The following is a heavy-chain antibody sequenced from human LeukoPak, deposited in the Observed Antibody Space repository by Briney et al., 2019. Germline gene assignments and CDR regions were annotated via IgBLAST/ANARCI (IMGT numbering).Heavy chain of an antibody. D-gene: IGHD4-17*01. CDR1: GFTFSSYW. J-gene: IGHJ4*02. CDR2: ISSDGTST. CDR3: ARVHYGDYVDY. V-gene: IGHV3-74*01. Sequence: GGSLRLSCAPSGFTFSSYWMHWVRRAPGKGLVWVSRISSDGTSTSYVDSVKGRFTISRDNAKNTLYLQMNSLRAEDTAVYYCARVHYGDYVDYWGQGTLVTVSS.